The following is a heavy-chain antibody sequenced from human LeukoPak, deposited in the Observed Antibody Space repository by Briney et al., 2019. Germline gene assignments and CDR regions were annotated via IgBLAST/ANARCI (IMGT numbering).Heavy chain of an antibody. CDR3: ARDPNGDYIGAFEF. V-gene: IGHV3-23*01. Sequence: GGSLRLSCAASGFTFSNYAVMWVRHAPGQGLEWVSAITSGGAPRYADSVKGRFTTSRDNSKNTLYLQMNSLRVEDTAQYFCARDPNGDYIGAFEFWGQGTGVTVSS. D-gene: IGHD4-17*01. CDR1: GFTFSNYA. CDR2: ITSGGAP. J-gene: IGHJ3*01.